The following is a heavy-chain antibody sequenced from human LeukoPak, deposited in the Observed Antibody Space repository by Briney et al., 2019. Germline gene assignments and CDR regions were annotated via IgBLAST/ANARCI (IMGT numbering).Heavy chain of an antibody. D-gene: IGHD5-12*01. CDR1: GFTFSSYG. V-gene: IGHV3-33*01. CDR2: IWYDGSNK. J-gene: IGHJ4*02. CDR3: VRDGGVSGYDLLDY. Sequence: QPGGSLRLSCAASGFTFSSYGMHWVRQAPGKGLEWVAVIWYDGSNKYYADSVKARFTISRDNAKNSLSLQMNSLRAEDTAVYYCVRDGGVSGYDLLDYWGQGTLVTVSS.